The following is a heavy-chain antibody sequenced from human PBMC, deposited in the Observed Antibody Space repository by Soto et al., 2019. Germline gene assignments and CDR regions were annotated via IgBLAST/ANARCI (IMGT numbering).Heavy chain of an antibody. J-gene: IGHJ4*02. Sequence: PSETLSLTCTVSGGSVSSGNYYWSWIRQPPGKGLEWIGYIHYSGRTNYNPSLKSRVTISVDTSKNQFSLKLSSVTAADSAVYYCAIVGGSATTTTDYRGQGTVVTVSS. D-gene: IGHD1-1*01. CDR2: IHYSGRT. V-gene: IGHV4-61*01. CDR1: GGSVSSGNYY. CDR3: AIVGGSATTTTDY.